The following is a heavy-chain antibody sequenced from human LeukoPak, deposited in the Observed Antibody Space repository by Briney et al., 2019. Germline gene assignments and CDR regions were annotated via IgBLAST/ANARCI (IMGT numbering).Heavy chain of an antibody. CDR2: INRDGSKK. V-gene: IGHV3-7*01. Sequence: PGGSLRLSCAASGFTFSSYWMNWVRQAPGKGLEWVANINRDGSKKYYVDSVKGRFTISRDNAKNSLYLQMNSLRAEDAAVYYCVREIFGLDYWCQGTLVAVS. J-gene: IGHJ4*02. CDR1: GFTFSSYW. D-gene: IGHD3-10*01. CDR3: VREIFGLDY.